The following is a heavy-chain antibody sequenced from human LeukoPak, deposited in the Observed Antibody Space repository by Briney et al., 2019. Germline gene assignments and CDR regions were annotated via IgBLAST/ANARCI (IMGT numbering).Heavy chain of an antibody. CDR2: INHDGSDI. J-gene: IGHJ4*02. CDR1: GFTVSTYV. V-gene: IGHV3-74*01. D-gene: IGHD5-24*01. Sequence: GGSLRLSCAVSGFTVSTYVMHWVRRAPGEGLVWVSRINHDGSDISYADSVKGRSTISRDNAKNTLYLQMNSLRADDTAIYNCVRDSNFKIDYWGQGTLVTVSS. CDR3: VRDSNFKIDY.